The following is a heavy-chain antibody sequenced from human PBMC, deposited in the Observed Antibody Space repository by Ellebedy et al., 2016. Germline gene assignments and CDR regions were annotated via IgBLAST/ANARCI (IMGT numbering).Heavy chain of an antibody. CDR3: ARARGMTTVTKGAAFDI. V-gene: IGHV4-39*07. J-gene: IGHJ3*02. CDR1: GGSISSSSYY. D-gene: IGHD4-17*01. CDR2: IYYSGST. Sequence: SETLSLTXTVSGGSISSSSYYWGWIRQPPGKGLEWIGSIYYSGSTYYNPSLKSRVTISVDTSKNQFSLKLSSVTAADTAVYYCARARGMTTVTKGAAFDIWGQGTMVTVSS.